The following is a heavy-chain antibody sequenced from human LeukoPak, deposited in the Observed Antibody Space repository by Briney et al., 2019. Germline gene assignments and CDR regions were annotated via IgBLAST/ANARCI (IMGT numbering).Heavy chain of an antibody. CDR3: VRDRGGYSEFDY. CDR2: ISSSSTTI. CDR1: EFTFSTYS. D-gene: IGHD5-18*01. Sequence: GGSLRLSCAASEFTFSTYSMNWVRQAPGKGLDWVSYISSSSTTINYADSVKGRFTISRDNAKNSLYLQMNSLRDEDTAVYYCVRDRGGYSEFDYWGQGTLVTVSS. V-gene: IGHV3-48*02. J-gene: IGHJ4*02.